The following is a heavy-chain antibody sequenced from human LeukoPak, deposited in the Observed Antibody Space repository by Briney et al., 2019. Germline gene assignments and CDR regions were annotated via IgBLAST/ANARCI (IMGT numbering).Heavy chain of an antibody. CDR3: ARQIASAGTAGFDF. J-gene: IGHJ4*02. CDR1: GDSISSSSHY. D-gene: IGHD6-13*01. V-gene: IGHV4-39*07. CDR2: IYYSGSI. Sequence: SETLSLTCTVSGDSISSSSHYWGWIRQPPGKGLEWIGSIYYSGSIYYNPSLKSRVTMSVDTSKNQFSLRLRSVTAADTAVYYCARQIASAGTAGFDFWGQGALVTVS.